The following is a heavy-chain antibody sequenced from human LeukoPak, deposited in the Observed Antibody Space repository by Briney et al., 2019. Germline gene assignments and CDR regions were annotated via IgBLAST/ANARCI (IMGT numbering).Heavy chain of an antibody. CDR1: GYTLTELS. D-gene: IGHD4-11*01. Sequence: ASVKVSCKVSGYTLTELSMHWVRQAPGKGLEWMGGFDSEDGETIYAQKFQGRVTMTEDTSTDTAYMELSSLRSEDTAVYYCATVYTVTSWLLRYWGQGTLVTVSS. V-gene: IGHV1-24*01. CDR3: ATVYTVTSWLLRY. J-gene: IGHJ4*02. CDR2: FDSEDGET.